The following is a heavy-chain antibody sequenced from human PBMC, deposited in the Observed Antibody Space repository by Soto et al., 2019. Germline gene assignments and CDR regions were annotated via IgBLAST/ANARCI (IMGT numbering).Heavy chain of an antibody. CDR2: IYSGGST. Sequence: GGSLRLSCAVSGFTFSSYGMHWVRQAPGKGLEWVSVIYSGGSTYSADSVKGRFTISRDNSKNTLYLQMDSLRAEDTAVYYCARGSRDYYDSSKHFDYWGQGTLVTVSS. D-gene: IGHD3-22*01. J-gene: IGHJ4*02. CDR1: GFTFSSYG. V-gene: IGHV3-66*01. CDR3: ARGSRDYYDSSKHFDY.